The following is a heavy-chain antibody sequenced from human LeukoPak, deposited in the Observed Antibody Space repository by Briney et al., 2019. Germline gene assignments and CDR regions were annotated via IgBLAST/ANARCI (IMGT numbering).Heavy chain of an antibody. J-gene: IGHJ6*03. D-gene: IGHD2-2*01. Sequence: ASVKVSCKASGGTFSSYAISWVRQAPGQGLEWMGWISAYNGNTNYAQKLQGRVTMTTDTSTSTAYMELRSLRSDDTAVYYCARGGYCSSTSCYWGYYYYYMDVWGKGTTVTVSS. CDR2: ISAYNGNT. V-gene: IGHV1-18*01. CDR3: ARGGYCSSTSCYWGYYYYYMDV. CDR1: GGTFSSYA.